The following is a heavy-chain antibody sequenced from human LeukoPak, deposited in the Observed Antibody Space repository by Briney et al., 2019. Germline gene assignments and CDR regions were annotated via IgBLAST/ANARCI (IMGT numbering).Heavy chain of an antibody. Sequence: SETLSLTCGVSDYSISSGYYWGWIRQPPGKGLEWIGSIHHSGSTYYNPSLRSRVTISVDTSKNQFSLKLNSVTAADTAVDYCAKVGRGGGDGGDYWGQGTLVTVSS. CDR3: AKVGRGGGDGGDY. J-gene: IGHJ4*02. V-gene: IGHV4-38-2*01. D-gene: IGHD2-21*01. CDR1: DYSISSGYY. CDR2: IHHSGST.